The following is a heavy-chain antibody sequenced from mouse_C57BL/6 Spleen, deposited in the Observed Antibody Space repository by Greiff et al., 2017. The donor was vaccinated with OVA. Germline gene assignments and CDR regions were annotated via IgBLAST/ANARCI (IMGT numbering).Heavy chain of an antibody. Sequence: VQLQQPGAELVMPGASVKLSCKASGYTFTSYWMHWVKQRPGQGLEWIREIDPSDSYTNYNQKFKGKSTLTVDKSSSTAYMQLSSLTSEDSAVYYCARWVGRGNYFDYWGQGTTLTVSS. CDR3: ARWVGRGNYFDY. CDR2: IDPSDSYT. CDR1: GYTFTSYW. J-gene: IGHJ2*01. V-gene: IGHV1-69*01. D-gene: IGHD4-1*01.